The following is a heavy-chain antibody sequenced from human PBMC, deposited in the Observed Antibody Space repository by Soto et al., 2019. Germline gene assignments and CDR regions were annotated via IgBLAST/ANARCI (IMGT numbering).Heavy chain of an antibody. CDR2: IIPIFGTA. D-gene: IGHD1-26*01. Sequence: QVQLVQSGAEVKKPGSSVKVSCKASGGTFSSYAISWVRQAPGQGLEWMGGIIPIFGTANYAQKFQGRVTSTADETSSTGYTELSSLRSEDTAVYYCAKGEDRGYTTTSAVWGQGTTVTVSS. CDR1: GGTFSSYA. CDR3: AKGEDRGYTTTSAV. V-gene: IGHV1-69*12. J-gene: IGHJ6*02.